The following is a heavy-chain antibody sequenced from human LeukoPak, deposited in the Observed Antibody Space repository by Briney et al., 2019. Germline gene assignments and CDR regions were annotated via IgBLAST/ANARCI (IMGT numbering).Heavy chain of an antibody. D-gene: IGHD3-3*01. Sequence: GGSLRLSCAASGFTVSNSYINWVRQAPGKGLEWISVTYSGGTTYYSESVKDRFVVSRDNSKNTSYLQMSSLTGEDTAIYFCARDPSGTTIDNYYTLPKGMDVWGQGTTVTVSS. V-gene: IGHV3-66*01. CDR3: ARDPSGTTIDNYYTLPKGMDV. CDR1: GFTVSNSY. J-gene: IGHJ6*02. CDR2: TYSGGTT.